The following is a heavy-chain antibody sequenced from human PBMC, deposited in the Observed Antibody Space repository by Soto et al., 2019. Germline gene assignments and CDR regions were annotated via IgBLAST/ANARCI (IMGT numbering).Heavy chain of an antibody. Sequence: PGGSLRLSCAASGFTFSSYWMSWVRQAPGKGLEWVANIKQDGSEKYYVDSVKGRFTISRDNAKNSLYLQMNSLRAEDTAVYYCARALMYYYDSSGYYYWGQGTLVTVSS. V-gene: IGHV3-7*03. J-gene: IGHJ4*02. CDR2: IKQDGSEK. D-gene: IGHD3-22*01. CDR3: ARALMYYYDSSGYYY. CDR1: GFTFSSYW.